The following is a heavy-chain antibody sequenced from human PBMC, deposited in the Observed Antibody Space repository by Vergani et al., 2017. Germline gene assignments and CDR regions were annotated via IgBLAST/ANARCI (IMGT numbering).Heavy chain of an antibody. CDR2: IRNKANRYAT. J-gene: IGHJ6*03. CDR3: ARDFLTRVTTLDYYYMGV. CDR1: GFTFSGSA. V-gene: IGHV3-73*01. Sequence: EVQLVESGGGLVQPGASLKLSCAASGFTFSGSAMHWVRQASGKGLEWVGRIRNKANRYATAYAASVKGRFTISRDDSKSTTYLQMDNLKTEDTAVYYCARDFLTRVTTLDYYYMGVWGKGTTVTVSS. D-gene: IGHD1-1*01.